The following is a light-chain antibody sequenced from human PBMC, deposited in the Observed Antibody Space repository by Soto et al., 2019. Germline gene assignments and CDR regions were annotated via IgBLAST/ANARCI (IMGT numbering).Light chain of an antibody. CDR3: SSYVGNNNLV. CDR1: SGDVGAYNY. CDR2: DVS. Sequence: QSVLTQPASVSGSPGQSITISCTGTSGDVGAYNYVSWYQQHPGKAPRLMIYDVSNRPSGASNRFSGSKSGNTASLTISGLQAEDEADYYCSSYVGNNNLVFGGGTKLTVL. J-gene: IGLJ3*02. V-gene: IGLV2-14*01.